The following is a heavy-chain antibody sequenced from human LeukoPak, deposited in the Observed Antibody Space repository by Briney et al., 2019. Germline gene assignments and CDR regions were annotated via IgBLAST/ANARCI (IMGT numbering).Heavy chain of an antibody. CDR1: GGTFSSYA. CDR3: ARSPDILTGEKFDY. V-gene: IGHV1-2*02. Sequence: ASVKVSCKASGGTFSSYAISWVRQAPGQGLEWMGWMNPKSGGTNYAQKFEARVTMNRDTSISTAYMELSRLRFDDTAMYYCARSPDILTGEKFDYWGQGTLVTVSS. CDR2: MNPKSGGT. J-gene: IGHJ4*02. D-gene: IGHD3-9*01.